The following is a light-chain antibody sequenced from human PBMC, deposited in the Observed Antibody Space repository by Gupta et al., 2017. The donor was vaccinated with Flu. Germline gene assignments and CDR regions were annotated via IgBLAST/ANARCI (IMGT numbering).Light chain of an antibody. Sequence: PSSLSASLGDKVTITCRASNNILNYLNWYQQKAGKAPKLVIYGVSNLASGVSSRFSGRGSGPDFTLTISNLQLEDIGTYYCQQSYSARRAFGQGTKVDIK. CDR3: QQSYSARRA. V-gene: IGKV1-39*01. CDR2: GVS. CDR1: NNILNY. J-gene: IGKJ1*01.